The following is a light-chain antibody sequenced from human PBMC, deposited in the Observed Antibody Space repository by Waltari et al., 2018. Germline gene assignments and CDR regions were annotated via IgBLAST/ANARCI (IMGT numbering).Light chain of an antibody. J-gene: IGKJ5*01. CDR1: HSVSRN. CDR2: DTS. Sequence: EIVMTQSPATLSVSPGERATLSCRASHSVSRNLAWYQQKHGQAPRLLIHDTSPSATGIPARFRGGGSGKEFTLTISSIQSEDYSVYYCQQYINWPPITFGDGTRLEIK. CDR3: QQYINWPPIT. V-gene: IGKV3-15*01.